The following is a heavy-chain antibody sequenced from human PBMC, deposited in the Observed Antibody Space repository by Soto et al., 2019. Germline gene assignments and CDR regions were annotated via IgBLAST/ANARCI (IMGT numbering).Heavy chain of an antibody. J-gene: IGHJ4*02. V-gene: IGHV4-59*01. CDR2: IYYSGST. CDR3: ARGRAMIEYDY. D-gene: IGHD3-22*01. CDR1: GGSINGYY. Sequence: QVQLQESGPGLVKPSETLSLTCTVSGGSINGYYWSWIRQPPGKGLEWIGFIYYSGSTNYNPSLKSRVTISVDTSKNQFSLKLNSVNAADTAVYYCARGRAMIEYDYWGQGTLVTVSS.